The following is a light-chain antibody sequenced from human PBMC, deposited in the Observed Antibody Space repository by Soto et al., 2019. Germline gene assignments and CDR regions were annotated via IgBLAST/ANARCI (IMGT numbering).Light chain of an antibody. V-gene: IGKV3-15*01. CDR3: QQRHMWPIT. CDR2: DAS. J-gene: IGKJ5*01. CDR1: QSISTN. Sequence: EIVMTQSPATLSVSPVERATLSCRASQSISTNLAWYQQKPGQAPRLLIYDASTRATGIPARFSGSGSGTEFTLTISSLEPEDSAVYYCQQRHMWPITFGQGTRLEIK.